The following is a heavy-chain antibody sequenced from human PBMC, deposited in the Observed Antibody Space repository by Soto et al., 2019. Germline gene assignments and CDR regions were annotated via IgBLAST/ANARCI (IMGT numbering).Heavy chain of an antibody. CDR3: AKDGYYYDSSGYLGH. Sequence: QVQLVESGGGVVQPGRSLRLSCAASGFTFSSYGMHWVRQAPGKGLEWVAVISYDGSNKYYADSVKGRFTISRDNSKNTRYLQMNSLRAEDTAVYYCAKDGYYYDSSGYLGHWGQGTLVTVSS. V-gene: IGHV3-30*18. D-gene: IGHD3-22*01. CDR1: GFTFSSYG. CDR2: ISYDGSNK. J-gene: IGHJ4*02.